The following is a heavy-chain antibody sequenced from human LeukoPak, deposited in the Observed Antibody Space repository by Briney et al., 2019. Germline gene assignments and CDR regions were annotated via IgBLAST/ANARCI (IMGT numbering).Heavy chain of an antibody. J-gene: IGHJ6*02. Sequence: GASVKVSCKASGGTFSSYAISWVRQAPGQGLEWMGRIIPILGIANYAQKFQGRVTITADKSTSTAYMELSSLRSEDTAVCYCARHYGSGSYGDYYYGMDVWGQGTTVTVSS. CDR2: IIPILGIA. V-gene: IGHV1-69*04. D-gene: IGHD3-10*01. CDR1: GGTFSSYA. CDR3: ARHYGSGSYGDYYYGMDV.